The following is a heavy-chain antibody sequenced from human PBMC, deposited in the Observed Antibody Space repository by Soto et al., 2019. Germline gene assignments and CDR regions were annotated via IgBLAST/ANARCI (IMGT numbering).Heavy chain of an antibody. CDR2: IYPGYSDT. Sequence: GESLKISDTGSGYNFTSYWSGGVRQMPGKGLEWMGIIYPGYSDTRYSPSFQGQVTISADKSISTAYLQWSSLKASDTAMYYCAKIAGGMDCSGDSCTPSDYGMDVWGQGTTVSVSS. D-gene: IGHD2-15*01. V-gene: IGHV5-51*01. CDR3: AKIAGGMDCSGDSCTPSDYGMDV. CDR1: GYNFTSYW. J-gene: IGHJ6*02.